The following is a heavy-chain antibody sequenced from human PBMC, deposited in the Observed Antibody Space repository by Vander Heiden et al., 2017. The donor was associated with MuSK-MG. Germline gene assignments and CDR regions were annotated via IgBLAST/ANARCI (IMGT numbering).Heavy chain of an antibody. J-gene: IGHJ6*03. CDR1: GFTFSSYA. CDR2: ISGSGGST. CDR3: AKELYDSSGHYYYYYMDV. V-gene: IGHV3-23*01. Sequence: EVQLLESGGGLVQPGGSLILSCAASGFTFSSYAMSWVRQAPGKVLEWVSAISGSGGSTYYADSVKGRFTISRDNSKNTLYLQMNSMRAEDTAVYYCAKELYDSSGHYYYYYMDVWGKGTMVTVSS. D-gene: IGHD3-22*01.